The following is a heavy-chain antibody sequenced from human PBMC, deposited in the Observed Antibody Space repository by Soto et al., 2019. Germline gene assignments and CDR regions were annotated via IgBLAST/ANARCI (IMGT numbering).Heavy chain of an antibody. J-gene: IGHJ4*02. D-gene: IGHD6-13*01. CDR3: TRDWAAAGTKYFDY. Sequence: GGSLRLSCTASGFTFGDYAMSWFRQAPGKGLEWVGFIRSKAYGGTTEYAASVKGRFTISRDDSKSIAHLQMNSLKTEDTAVYYCTRDWAAAGTKYFDYWGQGTLVTVSS. V-gene: IGHV3-49*03. CDR2: IRSKAYGGTT. CDR1: GFTFGDYA.